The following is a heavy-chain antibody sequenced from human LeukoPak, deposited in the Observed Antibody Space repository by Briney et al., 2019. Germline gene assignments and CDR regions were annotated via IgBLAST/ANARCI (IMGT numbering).Heavy chain of an antibody. D-gene: IGHD3-22*01. Sequence: ASVKVSCKASGYTFTSYYMHWVRQAPGQGLEWMGIINPSGGSTSYAQKFQGRVTMTRDMSTSTVYMELRSLRSEDTAVYYCARGEYYYDSSGYYFDYWGQGTLVTVSS. J-gene: IGHJ4*02. V-gene: IGHV1-46*01. CDR1: GYTFTSYY. CDR3: ARGEYYYDSSGYYFDY. CDR2: INPSGGST.